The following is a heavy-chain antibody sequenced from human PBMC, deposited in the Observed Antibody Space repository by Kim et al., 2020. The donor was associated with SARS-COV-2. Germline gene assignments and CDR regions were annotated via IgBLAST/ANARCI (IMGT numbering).Heavy chain of an antibody. Sequence: GESLKISCKASGYSFRGYSIAWVRQMPGKGLEWIGIIYPDNSNTFYNPSLQAQVSISADKSINTAYLQWRSLKASDTATYFCARQGGTVTSLNLVWFDPWGQGTLVTVSS. CDR2: IYPDNSNT. V-gene: IGHV5-51*01. CDR1: GYSFRGYS. J-gene: IGHJ5*02. CDR3: ARQGGTVTSLNLVWFDP. D-gene: IGHD4-17*01.